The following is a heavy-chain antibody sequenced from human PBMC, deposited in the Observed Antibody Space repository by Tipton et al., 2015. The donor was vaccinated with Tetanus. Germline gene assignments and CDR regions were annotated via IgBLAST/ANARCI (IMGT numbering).Heavy chain of an antibody. CDR1: GFTFSSYA. D-gene: IGHD3-16*01. J-gene: IGHJ4*02. CDR2: ISGSGGST. V-gene: IGHV3-23*01. Sequence: SLRLSCAASGFTFSSYAMSWVRQAPGKGLEWASGISGSGGSTYYADSVKGRFTISRDNSKNTLYLQMNSLRAEDTAVYYCAKGGTIMIWNYYFDSWGQGTLVTVSS. CDR3: AKGGTIMIWNYYFDS.